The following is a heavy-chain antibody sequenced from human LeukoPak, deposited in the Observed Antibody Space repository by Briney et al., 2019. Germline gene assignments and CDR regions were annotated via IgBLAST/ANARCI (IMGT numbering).Heavy chain of an antibody. CDR1: GYTLTSYA. CDR2: INTNTGNP. V-gene: IGHV7-4-1*02. Sequence: EASVKVSCKASGYTLTSYAMNWVGQAPGQGLEWMGWINTNTGNPTYAQGFTGRFVFSLDTSVSTAYLQVSSLRAEDTAVYYCARDQGMVVAASDYWGQGTLVTVSS. D-gene: IGHD2-15*01. J-gene: IGHJ4*02. CDR3: ARDQGMVVAASDY.